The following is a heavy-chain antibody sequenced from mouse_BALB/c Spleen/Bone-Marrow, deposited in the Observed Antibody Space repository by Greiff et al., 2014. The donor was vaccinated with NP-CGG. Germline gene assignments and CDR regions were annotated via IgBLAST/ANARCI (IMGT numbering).Heavy chain of an antibody. CDR3: ARTGTGAADY. CDR2: IWSGGNT. Sequence: VMLVESGPGLVQPSQSLSITCTVSGFSLTTSGVHWIRLSPGKGLEWLGVIWSGGNTDYNAAFISRLSISKDISKSQVFFKMNSLQPDDTAVYYCARTGTGAADYWGQGTTLAVSS. J-gene: IGHJ2*01. CDR1: GFSLTTSG. D-gene: IGHD4-1*01. V-gene: IGHV2-2*01.